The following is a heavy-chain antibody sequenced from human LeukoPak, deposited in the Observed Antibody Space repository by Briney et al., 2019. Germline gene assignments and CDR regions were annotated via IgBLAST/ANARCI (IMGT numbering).Heavy chain of an antibody. J-gene: IGHJ4*02. CDR1: GGSISSGGYS. D-gene: IGHD2-15*01. CDR2: IYHSGST. CDR3: AREDCSGGSCKLDY. V-gene: IGHV4-30-2*01. Sequence: SETLSLTCAVSGGSISSGGYSWSWIRQPPGKGLEWIGYIYHSGSTYYNPSLKSRVTISVDRSENQFSLKLSSVTAADTAVYYCAREDCSGGSCKLDYWGQGTLVTVSS.